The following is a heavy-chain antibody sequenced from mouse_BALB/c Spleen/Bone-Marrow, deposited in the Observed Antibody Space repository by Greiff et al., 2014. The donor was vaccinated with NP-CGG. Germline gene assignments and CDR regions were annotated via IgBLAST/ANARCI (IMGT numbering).Heavy chain of an antibody. V-gene: IGHV5-6*02. CDR2: ISSGGSYT. Sequence: DVMLVESGGDLVKPGGSLKLSCAASGFTFSRYGMSWVRQTPDKRLEWVANISSGGSYTYYPDSVKGRFTISRDNAKNTLYLHMSSLKSEDTAMYYRARQYGNLGVMDYWGQGTSVTVSS. CDR1: GFTFSRYG. D-gene: IGHD2-1*01. J-gene: IGHJ4*01. CDR3: ARQYGNLGVMDY.